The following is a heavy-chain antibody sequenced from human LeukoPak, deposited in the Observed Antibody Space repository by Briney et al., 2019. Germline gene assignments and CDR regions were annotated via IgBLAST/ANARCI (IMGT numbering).Heavy chain of an antibody. J-gene: IGHJ5*02. CDR1: GYSFTSHW. V-gene: IGHV5-51*01. CDR3: ARVSGSYYKGIDGVDP. D-gene: IGHD3-10*01. Sequence: GESLKISCQGSGYSFTSHWIGWVRQMPGKGLEWMGIIYPGDSDTKYSPSFQGQVTMSADKSISTAYLQWSSLKASDTAMYYCARVSGSYYKGIDGVDPWGPGTLVTVSS. CDR2: IYPGDSDT.